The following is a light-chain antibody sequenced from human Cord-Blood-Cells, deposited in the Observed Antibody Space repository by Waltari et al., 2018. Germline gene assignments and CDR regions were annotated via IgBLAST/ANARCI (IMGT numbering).Light chain of an antibody. J-gene: IGLJ2*01. CDR3: CSYAGSVV. V-gene: IGLV2-23*02. CDR1: SSDVGSYNL. CDR2: EVS. Sequence: QSALTQPASVSGSPGQSITISCTGTSSDVGSYNLVSWYQQHPGKAPKLMIYEVSKRPLWVSNRFSGSNSGNTASLTISRLQAEDEADYYCCSYAGSVVFGGGTKLTVL.